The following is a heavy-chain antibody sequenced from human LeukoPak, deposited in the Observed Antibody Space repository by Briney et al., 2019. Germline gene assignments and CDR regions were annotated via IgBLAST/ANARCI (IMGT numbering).Heavy chain of an antibody. CDR2: INSDGTYT. CDR1: GFTFSSYW. J-gene: IGHJ4*02. CDR3: ARVRGSWNFDY. Sequence: GGSLRLSCAASGFTFSSYWMYWVRQAPGKGLVRVSRINSDGTYTTYADSVKGRFTISRDNAKNTLYLQMNSLRAEDTAIYFCARVRGSWNFDYWGQGILATVSS. V-gene: IGHV3-74*01. D-gene: IGHD6-13*01.